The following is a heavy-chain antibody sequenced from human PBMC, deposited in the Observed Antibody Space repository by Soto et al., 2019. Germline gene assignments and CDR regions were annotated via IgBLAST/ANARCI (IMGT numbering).Heavy chain of an antibody. CDR2: IIPIFGTA. J-gene: IGHJ3*02. D-gene: IGHD1-7*01. Sequence: QVQLVQSGAEVKKPGSSVKVSCKASGGTFSSYAISWVRQAPGQGLEWMGGIIPIFGTANYAQKFQGRVIITEDESTSTAYMELSRLRSEDTAVYYCARPWYRNWNYRGDAFDIWGQGTMVTVSS. CDR1: GGTFSSYA. CDR3: ARPWYRNWNYRGDAFDI. V-gene: IGHV1-69*12.